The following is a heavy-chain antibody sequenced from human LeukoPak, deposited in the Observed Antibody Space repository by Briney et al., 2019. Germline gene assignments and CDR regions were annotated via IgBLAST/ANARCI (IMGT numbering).Heavy chain of an antibody. CDR1: GFTFGDCA. V-gene: IGHV3-49*04. D-gene: IGHD6-13*01. J-gene: IGHJ6*02. Sequence: PGRSLRLSCTASGFTFGDCAVSWVRRAPGRGLEWVGLIRRRAFGETADYAASVKGRFTISRDDSKSIAYLQMNSLKTEDTAVYYCTREGAAAAYGMDVWGQGTTVTVSS. CDR3: TREGAAAAYGMDV. CDR2: IRRRAFGETA.